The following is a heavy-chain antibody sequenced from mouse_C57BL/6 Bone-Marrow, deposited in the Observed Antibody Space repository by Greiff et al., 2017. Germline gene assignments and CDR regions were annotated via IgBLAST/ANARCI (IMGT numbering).Heavy chain of an antibody. CDR3: ARGGLRRPSAY. CDR2: IDPENGDT. Sequence: VQLQQSGAELVRPGASVKLSCTASGFNIKDDYMHWVKQRPEQGLEWIGWIDPENGDTEYTSKFQGKATITADTSSNTAYLQLSSLTSEDTAVYYCARGGLRRPSAYWGQGTLVTVSA. CDR1: GFNIKDDY. D-gene: IGHD3-2*02. V-gene: IGHV14-4*01. J-gene: IGHJ3*01.